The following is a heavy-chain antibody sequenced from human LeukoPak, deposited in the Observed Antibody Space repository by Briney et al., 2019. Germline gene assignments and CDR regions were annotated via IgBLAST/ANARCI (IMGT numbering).Heavy chain of an antibody. Sequence: GGSLRLSCAASGFTLIYYDMHWVRQATGKGLEWVSGIDIPGNTYYPDSVKGRFTMSRESAKNSLYLQMNSLRAEDTAVYYCVKDGTTVTPMGVYYFDYWGQGTLVTVSS. CDR2: IDIPGNT. CDR1: GFTLIYYD. J-gene: IGHJ4*02. CDR3: VKDGTTVTPMGVYYFDY. D-gene: IGHD4-17*01. V-gene: IGHV3-13*01.